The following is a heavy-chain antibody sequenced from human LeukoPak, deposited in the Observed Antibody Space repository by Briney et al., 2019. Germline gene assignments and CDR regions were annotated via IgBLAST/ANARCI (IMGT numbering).Heavy chain of an antibody. CDR1: GYTFTIYA. D-gene: IGHD3-3*01. V-gene: IGHV1-3*01. CDR3: ARVPPRGTIFGVVIGTGYYGMDV. Sequence: ASVKVSFKASGYTFTIYAMHWVRQAPGQRLEWMGWINAGNGNTKYSQKFQGRVTITRDTSASTAYMELSSLRSEDTAVYYCARVPPRGTIFGVVIGTGYYGMDVWGQGTTVTVSS. CDR2: INAGNGNT. J-gene: IGHJ6*02.